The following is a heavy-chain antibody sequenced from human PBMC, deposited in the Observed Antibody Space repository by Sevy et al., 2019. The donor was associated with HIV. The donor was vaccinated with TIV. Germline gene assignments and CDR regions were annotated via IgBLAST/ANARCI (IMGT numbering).Heavy chain of an antibody. D-gene: IGHD3-10*01. V-gene: IGHV1-3*01. CDR2: INAGNGNT. CDR1: GYTFTSYA. J-gene: IGHJ5*02. CDR3: AREVGNYGRWFDP. Sequence: ASVKVSCKASGYTFTSYAMHWVRQAPGQRLEWMGWINAGNGNTKYSEKFQGRVTITRDTSASTAYMELSSLRSEDTAVYYCAREVGNYGRWFDPWGQGTLVTVSS.